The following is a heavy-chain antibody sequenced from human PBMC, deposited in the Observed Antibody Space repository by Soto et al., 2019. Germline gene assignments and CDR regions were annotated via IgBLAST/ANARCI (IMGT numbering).Heavy chain of an antibody. Sequence: QVQLVESGGGVVQPGRSLRLSCAASGFTFSSHAMNWVRQAPGKGLEWVALIWNAGNNKYYADAGSVKGRFTISRDNSRNTLYLEMNSVRADDTGVYYCARGPDYSNFGYFDYWGQGPLVTVSS. CDR2: IWNAGNNK. J-gene: IGHJ4*02. CDR3: ARGPDYSNFGYFDY. V-gene: IGHV3-33*01. D-gene: IGHD4-4*01. CDR1: GFTFSSHA.